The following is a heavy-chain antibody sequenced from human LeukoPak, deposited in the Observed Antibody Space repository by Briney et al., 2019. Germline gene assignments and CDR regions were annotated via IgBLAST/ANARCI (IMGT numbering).Heavy chain of an antibody. Sequence: ASVKVSCKASGGTFSSYAISWVRQASGQGLEWMGRIIPILGIANYAQKFQGRVTITADKSTSTAYMELSSLRSEDTAVYYCAIRVSGSYYYYGMDVWGQGTTVTVSS. CDR1: GGTFSSYA. D-gene: IGHD1-26*01. CDR2: IIPILGIA. J-gene: IGHJ6*02. CDR3: AIRVSGSYYYYGMDV. V-gene: IGHV1-69*04.